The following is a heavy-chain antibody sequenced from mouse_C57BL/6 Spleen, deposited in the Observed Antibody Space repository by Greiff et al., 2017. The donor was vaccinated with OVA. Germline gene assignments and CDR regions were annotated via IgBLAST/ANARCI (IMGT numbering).Heavy chain of an antibody. CDR1: GYAFSSSW. D-gene: IGHD4-1*01. V-gene: IGHV1-82*01. CDR3: ARGNWDEYYLDY. Sequence: VQLQESGPELVKPGASVKISCKASGYAFSSSWMNWVKQRPGKGLEWIGRIYPGDGDTNYNGKFKGKATLTADKSSSTAYMQLSSLTSEDSAVYFCARGNWDEYYLDYWGQGTTLTVSS. CDR2: IYPGDGDT. J-gene: IGHJ2*01.